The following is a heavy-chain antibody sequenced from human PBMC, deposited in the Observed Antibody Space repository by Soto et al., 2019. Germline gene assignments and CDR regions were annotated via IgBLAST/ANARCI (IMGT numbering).Heavy chain of an antibody. Sequence: ASVKVSCKASGYTFTSYGISWVRQAPRQGLEWMGWINPNSGDTKYAQNFQGWVTMTRDTSINTAYMDLRLRSDDTAVYYCARGHEHLASFDYWGQGTLVTVSS. CDR3: ARGHEHLASFDY. V-gene: IGHV1-2*04. J-gene: IGHJ4*02. CDR1: GYTFTSYG. CDR2: INPNSGDT.